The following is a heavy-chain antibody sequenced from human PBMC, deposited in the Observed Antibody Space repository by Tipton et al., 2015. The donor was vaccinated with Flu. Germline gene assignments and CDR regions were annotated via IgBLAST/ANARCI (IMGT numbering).Heavy chain of an antibody. D-gene: IGHD3-3*01. CDR3: ARTHDFYYYMDV. CDR1: GFTFSYYA. V-gene: IGHV3-64*02. CDR2: ISIDGGST. J-gene: IGHJ6*03. Sequence: SLRLSCAASGFTFSYYAMHWVRQAPGKGLEYVSAISIDGGSTYYADSLRGRFTISRDTSKNTLYLQMNSLRAEDTAVYYCARTHDFYYYMDVWGKGTTVSVSS.